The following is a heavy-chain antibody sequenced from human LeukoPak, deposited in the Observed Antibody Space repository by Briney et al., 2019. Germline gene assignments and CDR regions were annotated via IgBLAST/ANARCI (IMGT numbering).Heavy chain of an antibody. V-gene: IGHV3-48*03. CDR3: ALLAVASDFDY. CDR1: GFPFSIYE. Sequence: GGSLRLSCAVSGFPFSIYEMNWVRQAPGKGLEWVSNIGSSGTTRYYADSVKGRSSISRDNAKNSLYLQMNSLRVEDTGVYYCALLAVASDFDYWGQGALVTVSS. CDR2: IGSSGTTR. D-gene: IGHD6-19*01. J-gene: IGHJ4*02.